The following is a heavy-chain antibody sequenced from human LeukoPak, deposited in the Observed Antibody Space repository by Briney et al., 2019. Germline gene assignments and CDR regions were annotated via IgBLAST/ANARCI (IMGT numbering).Heavy chain of an antibody. CDR2: IYHSGST. V-gene: IGHV4-30-2*01. J-gene: IGHJ4*02. D-gene: IGHD4-17*01. Sequence: PSETLSLTCAVSGGSISSGGYSWSWIRQPPGKGLEWIGYIYHSGSTYYNPSLKSRVTISVDRSKNQFSLKLSSVTAADTAVYYCARVVNGDYVGEGFHFDYWGQGTLVTVSS. CDR1: GGSISSGGYS. CDR3: ARVVNGDYVGEGFHFDY.